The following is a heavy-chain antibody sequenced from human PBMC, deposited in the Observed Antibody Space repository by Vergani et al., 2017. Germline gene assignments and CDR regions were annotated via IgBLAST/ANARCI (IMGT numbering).Heavy chain of an antibody. CDR1: GGTFSSYA. Sequence: QVQLVQSGAEVKKPGSSVKVSCKASGGTFSSYAISWVRQAPGQGLEWMGGIIPIFGTANYAQKFQGRVTITADESTSTAYMELSSLRSEDTAVYYCARDYVAYDSRGDWTLNDAFDIWGQGTMVTVSS. V-gene: IGHV1-69*01. CDR3: ARDYVAYDSRGDWTLNDAFDI. D-gene: IGHD3-22*01. CDR2: IIPIFGTA. J-gene: IGHJ3*02.